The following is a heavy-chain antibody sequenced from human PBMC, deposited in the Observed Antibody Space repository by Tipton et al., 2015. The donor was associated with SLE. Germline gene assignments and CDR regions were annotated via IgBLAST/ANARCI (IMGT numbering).Heavy chain of an antibody. Sequence: TLSLTCAVYDGSFSGYCWSWIRQPPGQGLEWIGEINHSGTTNYDPNLKSPVTISVDTAKNQISLKLSSVTAADTAVYYCARDTFRGSAVAAPAYWGQGALVTVSS. D-gene: IGHD6-19*01. J-gene: IGHJ4*02. CDR2: INHSGTT. CDR3: ARDTFRGSAVAAPAY. V-gene: IGHV4-34*01. CDR1: DGSFSGYC.